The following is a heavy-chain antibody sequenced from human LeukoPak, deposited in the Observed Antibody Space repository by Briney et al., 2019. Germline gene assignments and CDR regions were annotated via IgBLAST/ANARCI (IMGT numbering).Heavy chain of an antibody. CDR2: VYYSGIT. CDR1: GGSISSYY. V-gene: IGHV4-59*07. CDR3: VRRYNSGPYYFDY. Sequence: PSDTLSLTCNVSGGSISSYYWSWIRQPPGKGLEWIGFVYYSGITSYNPSLKSRVTISVDTSKNHFSLKLTSVTAADTAVYYCVRRYNSGPYYFDYWGQGTLVTVSS. D-gene: IGHD5-18*01. J-gene: IGHJ4*02.